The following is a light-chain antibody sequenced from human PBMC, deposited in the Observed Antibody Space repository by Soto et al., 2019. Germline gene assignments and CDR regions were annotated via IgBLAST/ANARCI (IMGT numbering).Light chain of an antibody. CDR3: QQYNNWLYT. Sequence: EIVMTQSPATLSVSPGERATLSCRASQNVTSKLAWYQHKPGQAPRLLIYGASTRATGIPARFSGSGSGTEFNLTISSLQSEYFAVYYCQQYNNWLYTFGQGTKLEIK. V-gene: IGKV3-15*01. J-gene: IGKJ2*01. CDR2: GAS. CDR1: QNVTSK.